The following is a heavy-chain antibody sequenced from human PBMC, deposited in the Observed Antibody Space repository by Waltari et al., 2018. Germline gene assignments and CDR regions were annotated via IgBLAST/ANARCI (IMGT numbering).Heavy chain of an antibody. J-gene: IGHJ4*02. CDR3: ASNLHPYYYGSGSPYYFDY. CDR1: GGTFSSYA. CDR2: IIPIFGTA. V-gene: IGHV1-69*13. Sequence: QVQLVQSGAEVKKPGSSVKVSCKASGGTFSSYAISWVRQAPGQGLEWMGGIIPIFGTANYAQKCQGRVTITADESTSTAYMELSSLRSEDTAVYYCASNLHPYYYGSGSPYYFDYWGQGTLVTVSS. D-gene: IGHD3-10*01.